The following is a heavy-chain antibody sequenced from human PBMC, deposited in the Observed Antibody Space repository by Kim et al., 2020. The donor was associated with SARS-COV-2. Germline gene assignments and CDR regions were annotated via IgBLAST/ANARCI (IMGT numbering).Heavy chain of an antibody. V-gene: IGHV3-33*08. J-gene: IGHJ4*02. D-gene: IGHD2-15*01. CDR1: GFTFANYA. Sequence: GGSLRLSCAASGFTFANYAMHWVRQAPGKGLAWVATIWYDGSNKYYADSVKGRLTISRDNSKNTLYLQMNSLGAEDTAVYYCAREDRGQPDEGDSWGQGTLVTVSS. CDR2: IWYDGSNK. CDR3: AREDRGQPDEGDS.